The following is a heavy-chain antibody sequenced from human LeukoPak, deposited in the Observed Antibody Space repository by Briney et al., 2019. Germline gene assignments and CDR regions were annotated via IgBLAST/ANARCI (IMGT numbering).Heavy chain of an antibody. J-gene: IGHJ4*02. V-gene: IGHV3-11*01. D-gene: IGHD3-3*01. CDR1: GFTFSDYY. CDR2: ISSSGSTI. CDR3: AGGPITIFGVVTTGEDY. Sequence: GGSLRLSCAASGFTFSDYYMSWIRQAPGKGLEWVSYISSSGSTIYYADSVKGRFTISRDNAKNSLYLQMNSLRAEDTAVYYCAGGPITIFGVVTTGEDYWGRGTLVTVSS.